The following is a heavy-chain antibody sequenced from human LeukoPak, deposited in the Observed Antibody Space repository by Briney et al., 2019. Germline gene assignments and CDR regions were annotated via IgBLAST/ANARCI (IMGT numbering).Heavy chain of an antibody. J-gene: IGHJ5*02. CDR3: ARVPDSPPGEYCSSTSCQGP. CDR2: INPNSGGT. CDR1: GYTFTGYY. Sequence: ASVKVSCKASGYTFTGYYMHWVRQATGQGLEWMGWINPNSGGTNYAQKFQGRVTMTRDTSISTAYMELSRLRSDDTAVYYCARVPDSPPGEYCSSTSCQGPWGQGTLVTVSS. V-gene: IGHV1-2*02. D-gene: IGHD2-2*01.